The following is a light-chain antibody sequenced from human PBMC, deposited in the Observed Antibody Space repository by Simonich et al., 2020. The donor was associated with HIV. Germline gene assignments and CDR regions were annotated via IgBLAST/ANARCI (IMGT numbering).Light chain of an antibody. CDR2: LGS. Sequence: DIVMTQSPLSLPVTPGEPASLSSSSSQSLLHSNGFNYLYWYLQKPGQSTQLLIYLGSNRASGVPDRFSGSGSGTDFTLKISRVEAEDVGVYYCMQTLQTPFTFGPGTKVDIK. CDR3: MQTLQTPFT. V-gene: IGKV2-28*01. CDR1: QSLLHSNGFNY. J-gene: IGKJ3*01.